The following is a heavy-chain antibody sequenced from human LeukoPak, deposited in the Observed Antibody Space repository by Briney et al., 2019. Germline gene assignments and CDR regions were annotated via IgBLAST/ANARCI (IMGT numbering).Heavy chain of an antibody. Sequence: GGSLRLSCAASGFTVSSCYMSWVRQAPGKGLEWVSSISSSSSYIYYADSVKGRFTISRDNAKNSLYLQMNSLRAEDTAVYYCARGFGDYGDYGGSGGQGTLVTVSS. CDR3: ARGFGDYGDYGGS. CDR1: GFTVSSCY. CDR2: ISSSSSYI. V-gene: IGHV3-21*01. J-gene: IGHJ4*02. D-gene: IGHD4-17*01.